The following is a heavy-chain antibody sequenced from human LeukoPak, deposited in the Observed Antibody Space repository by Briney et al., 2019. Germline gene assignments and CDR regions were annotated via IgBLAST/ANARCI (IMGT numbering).Heavy chain of an antibody. D-gene: IGHD2-21*02. CDR3: ARGRYCGGDCYSKWFDP. J-gene: IGHJ5*02. CDR1: GGSVSSGSYY. Sequence: SETLSLTCTVSGGSVSSGSYYWSWIRQPPGKGLEWIGYIYYSGSTNYNPSLKSRVTISVDTSKNQFSLKLSSVTAADTAVYYCARGRYCGGDCYSKWFDPWGHGTLVTVSS. CDR2: IYYSGST. V-gene: IGHV4-61*01.